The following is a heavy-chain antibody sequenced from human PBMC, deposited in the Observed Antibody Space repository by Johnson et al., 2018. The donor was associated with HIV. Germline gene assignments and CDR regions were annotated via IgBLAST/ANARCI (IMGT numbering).Heavy chain of an antibody. J-gene: IGHJ3*02. CDR1: GFTFSNYD. D-gene: IGHD3-3*01. V-gene: IGHV3-13*01. Sequence: VQLVESGGVAIQPGGSLRLSCAASGFTFSNYDMYWVRQATGKGLEWVSGIGTAGDTHYADSLKGRFTISREDAKNSLYLQMNSLRAGDTAVYYCARGGSHITIFGVDINMGAFDIWGQGTLVTLSS. CDR3: ARGGSHITIFGVDINMGAFDI. CDR2: IGTAGDT.